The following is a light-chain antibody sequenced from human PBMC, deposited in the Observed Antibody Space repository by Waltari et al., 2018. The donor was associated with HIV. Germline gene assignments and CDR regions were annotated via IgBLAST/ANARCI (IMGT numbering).Light chain of an antibody. V-gene: IGLV1-47*01. CDR2: RNN. J-gene: IGLJ3*02. CDR1: RPNIGSHF. CDR3: ATWDDSSSGSWV. Sequence: QSVLTQPPSASGTPGRRVTISCSGGRPNIGSHFVYWYQQVAGTTPKLLIIRNNKRPSGVPDRFSGSKSGTSASLSISGLRPEDEADYYCATWDDSSSGSWVFGGGTKVTVL.